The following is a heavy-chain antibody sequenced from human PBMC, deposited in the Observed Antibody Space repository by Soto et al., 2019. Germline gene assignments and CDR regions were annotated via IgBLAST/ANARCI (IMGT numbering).Heavy chain of an antibody. CDR3: ARQGEQSYYYYGMDV. CDR2: IFYTGST. V-gene: IGHV4-59*08. J-gene: IGHJ6*02. Sequence: PSETLSLTCTVSGGSISRYYWSWIRQPPGKGLESLGYIFYTGSTNYNPSLKSRVTISVDTSKNQFSLKLSSVTAADTAVYYCARQGEQSYYYYGMDVWGQGTTVTVSS. CDR1: GGSISRYY.